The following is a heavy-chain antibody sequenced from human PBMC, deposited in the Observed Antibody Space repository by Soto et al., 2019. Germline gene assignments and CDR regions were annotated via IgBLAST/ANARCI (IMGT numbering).Heavy chain of an antibody. CDR3: AIDISDPPCFDY. CDR1: GGSISSGDYY. J-gene: IGHJ4*02. Sequence: KPSETLSLTCTVSGGSISSGDYYWSWLRQPPGKGLEWIGYIYYSGSTYYNPSLKSRVTISVDTSKNQLSLKLSSVTAADTAVYCCAIDISDPPCFDYWGQGTLVTVSS. CDR2: IYYSGST. V-gene: IGHV4-30-4*01.